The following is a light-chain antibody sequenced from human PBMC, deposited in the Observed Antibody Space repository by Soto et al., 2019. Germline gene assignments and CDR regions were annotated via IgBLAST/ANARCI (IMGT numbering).Light chain of an antibody. V-gene: IGKV1-5*03. CDR3: QHYNSYSEA. CDR1: QTISSW. J-gene: IGKJ1*01. Sequence: DIQMTQSHSTLSGWGADGTSIXLRASQTISSWLAWYQQKPVKAPKLLIYKASTLKSGVPSRFSGSGSGTEFTLTISSLQPDDFATYYCQHYNSYSEAFGQGTKVDIK. CDR2: KAS.